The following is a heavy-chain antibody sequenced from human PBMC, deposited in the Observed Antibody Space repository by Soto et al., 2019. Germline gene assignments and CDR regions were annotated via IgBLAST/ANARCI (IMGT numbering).Heavy chain of an antibody. CDR1: GFTVSSNY. V-gene: IGHV3-53*01. J-gene: IGHJ4*02. Sequence: GGSLRLSCAASGFTVSSNYMSWVRQAPGKGLEWVSVIYSGGSTYYADSVKGRFTISRDNSKNTLYLQMNSLRAEDTAVYYCAKTMVRGVIMTNWGQGTLVTVSS. CDR3: AKTMVRGVIMTN. CDR2: IYSGGST. D-gene: IGHD3-10*01.